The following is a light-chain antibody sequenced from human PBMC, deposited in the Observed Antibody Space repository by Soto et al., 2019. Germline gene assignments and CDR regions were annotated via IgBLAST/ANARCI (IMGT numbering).Light chain of an antibody. CDR3: QQRSNWPPA. Sequence: ETVLTQSPATLSLSPGERATLSCRASQSVNSYLAWYQQKPGQAPRLLIFDTSNRATGIPARFSGSGSGTDFTLTISSLEPEDFAVYYCQQRSNWPPAFGPGTKVEIK. J-gene: IGKJ1*01. CDR2: DTS. CDR1: QSVNSY. V-gene: IGKV3-11*01.